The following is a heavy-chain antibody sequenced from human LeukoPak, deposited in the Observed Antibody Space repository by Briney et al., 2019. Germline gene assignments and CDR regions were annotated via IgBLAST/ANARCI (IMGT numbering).Heavy chain of an antibody. CDR2: ISGSGGST. CDR3: ARRHPSRHGDRRDAFYI. D-gene: IGHD4-17*01. J-gene: IGHJ3*02. CDR1: GYTFSSYA. V-gene: IGHV3-23*01. Sequence: PGGSLRLSCAASGYTFSSYAMSWVRQAPGKGLEWVSAISGSGGSTYYADSVKGRFTISRDNSKNTLYLQMNSLRAEDTAVYYCARRHPSRHGDRRDAFYIWGQGTMVTVSS.